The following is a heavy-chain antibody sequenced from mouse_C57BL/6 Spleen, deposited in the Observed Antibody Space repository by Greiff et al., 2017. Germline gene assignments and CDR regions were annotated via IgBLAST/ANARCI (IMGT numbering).Heavy chain of an antibody. D-gene: IGHD2-4*01. CDR2: ISDGGSYT. V-gene: IGHV5-4*01. CDR1: GFTFSSYA. Sequence: EVKLQESGGGLVKPGGSLKLSCAASGFTFSSYAMSWVRQTPEKRLEWVATISDGGSYTYYPDNVKGRFTISRDNAKNNLYLQMSHLKSEDTAMYYCARERAYDSTGFDYWGQGTTLTVSS. J-gene: IGHJ2*01. CDR3: ARERAYDSTGFDY.